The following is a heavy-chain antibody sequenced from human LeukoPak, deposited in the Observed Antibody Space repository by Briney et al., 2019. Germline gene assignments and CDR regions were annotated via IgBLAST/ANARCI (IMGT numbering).Heavy chain of an antibody. CDR2: ISSSGTTI. J-gene: IGHJ3*02. V-gene: IGHV3-48*01. Sequence: GGSLRLSCAAPGFTFSSYSMNWVRQAPGKGLEWVSYISSSGTTIYYADSVKGRFTISRDNPKNSLYLQMNSLRAEDTAVYYCARGYCSSNTCYIAFDIWGQGTMVTVSS. D-gene: IGHD2-2*02. CDR3: ARGYCSSNTCYIAFDI. CDR1: GFTFSSYS.